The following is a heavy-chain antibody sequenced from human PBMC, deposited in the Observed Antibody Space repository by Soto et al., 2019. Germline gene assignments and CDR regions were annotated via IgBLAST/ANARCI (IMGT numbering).Heavy chain of an antibody. CDR3: VASSSWDPSLDY. Sequence: ASVKVSCKVSGYTLTELSMHWVRQAPGKGLEWMGGFDPEDGETIYAQKFQGRVTMTEDTSTDTAYMELSSLRSEDTAVYYCVASSSWDPSLDYWGQGTLVTVS. D-gene: IGHD6-13*01. CDR1: GYTLTELS. J-gene: IGHJ4*02. V-gene: IGHV1-24*01. CDR2: FDPEDGET.